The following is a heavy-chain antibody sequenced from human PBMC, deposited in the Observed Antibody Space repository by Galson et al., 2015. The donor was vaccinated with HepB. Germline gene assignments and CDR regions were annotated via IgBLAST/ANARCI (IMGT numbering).Heavy chain of an antibody. J-gene: IGHJ3*01. CDR3: ARYDYVWGSYRYAGAFDV. V-gene: IGHV1-18*04. CDR2: ISAYNGNT. D-gene: IGHD3-16*02. Sequence: SVKVSCKASGYTFTSYGISWVRQAPGQGLEWMGCISAYNGNTTYAQKLQGRVTMTTDTSTRTAYMELRSLRSDDTAVYYCARYDYVWGSYRYAGAFDVWGQGTMVTVAS. CDR1: GYTFTSYG.